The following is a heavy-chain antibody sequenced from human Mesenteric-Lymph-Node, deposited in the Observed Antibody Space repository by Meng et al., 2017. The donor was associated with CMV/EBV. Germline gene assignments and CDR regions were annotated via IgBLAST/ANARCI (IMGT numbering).Heavy chain of an antibody. CDR3: AKDPIASSWGY. CDR1: GFTFSTYA. V-gene: IGHV3-23*01. J-gene: IGHJ4*02. CDR2: VSGSGAST. D-gene: IGHD6-13*01. Sequence: ETLSLTCVASGFTFSTYAISWVRQAPGKGLEWISAVSGSGASTYYADSAKGRFTISRDNSENLVYLQMNSLRAEDTAIYYCAKDPIASSWGYWGQGTLVTVSS.